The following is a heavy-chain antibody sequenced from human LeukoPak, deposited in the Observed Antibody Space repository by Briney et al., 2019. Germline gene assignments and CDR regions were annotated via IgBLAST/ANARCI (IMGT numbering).Heavy chain of an antibody. V-gene: IGHV3-73*01. J-gene: IGHJ6*03. Sequence: GGSLRLSCAASGFTFRGSAMHGVRQASGKEVAGVGRIRSIPKSYALESPASVTGRFTISRDDSMNTAYLKMVSLKTEDTAVYYCTRRPGYCSGGSCTGDYYYYYYMDVWGKGTTVTVSS. D-gene: IGHD2-15*01. CDR1: GFTFRGSA. CDR2: IRSIPKSYAL. CDR3: TRRPGYCSGGSCTGDYYYYYYMDV.